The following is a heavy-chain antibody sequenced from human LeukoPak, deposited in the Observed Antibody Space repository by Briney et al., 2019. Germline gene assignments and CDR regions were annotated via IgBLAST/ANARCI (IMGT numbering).Heavy chain of an antibody. CDR3: AAGYLSYYDSSGTTAAFDI. D-gene: IGHD3-22*01. V-gene: IGHV1-58*02. CDR1: GFTFTSSA. J-gene: IGHJ3*02. CDR2: IVVGSGNT. Sequence: SVKVSCKASGFTFTSSAMQWVRQARGQRLEWIGWIVVGSGNTNYAQKFQERVTITRDMSTSTAYMELSSLRSEDTAVYYCAAGYLSYYDSSGTTAAFDIWGQGTMVTVSS.